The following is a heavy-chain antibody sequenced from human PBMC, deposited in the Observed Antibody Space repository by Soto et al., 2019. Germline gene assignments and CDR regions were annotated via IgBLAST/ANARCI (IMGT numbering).Heavy chain of an antibody. Sequence: QVQLQESGPGLVKPSGTLSLTCAVSGGSFSSSNWWSWVRQPPGKGLEWIGEIYHSGSTNYNPSLKSGVTISVDKSNNQFSLKLSSVTAAGTAVYYCARDRYSSGWIFDYWGQGTLVTVSS. CDR2: IYHSGST. D-gene: IGHD6-19*01. V-gene: IGHV4-4*02. CDR1: GGSFSSSNW. J-gene: IGHJ4*02. CDR3: ARDRYSSGWIFDY.